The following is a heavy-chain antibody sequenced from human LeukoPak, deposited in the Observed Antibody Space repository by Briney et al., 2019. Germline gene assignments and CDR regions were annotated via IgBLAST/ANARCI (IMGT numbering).Heavy chain of an antibody. CDR2: ISGSCGST. CDR1: DFTVRSSY. CDR3: TKGRSSVGYFDS. D-gene: IGHD6-19*01. J-gene: IGHJ4*02. Sequence: GGSLTLSCAASDFTVRSSYMSWVRQAPRRGLEWVSAISGSCGSTYYADSVKGRLTISRDNSKNTLYLQMNSLRAEDTAVYYCTKGRSSVGYFDSWGQGTLVTVSS. V-gene: IGHV3-23*01.